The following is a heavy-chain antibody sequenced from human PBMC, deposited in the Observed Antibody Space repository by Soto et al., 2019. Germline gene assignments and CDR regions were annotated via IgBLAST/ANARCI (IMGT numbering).Heavy chain of an antibody. CDR1: GFTFSTYG. Sequence: QVQLVESGGGVVQPGRSLRLSCAAPGFTFSTYGMHWVRQAPGKGLEWVAVISYDGSNKYYVDSVKGRFTISRDNSKNTLYLQMISLRAEDTAVYYWARQEGDNYYFDYWGQGTLVTVSS. D-gene: IGHD1-1*01. V-gene: IGHV3-30*03. CDR3: ARQEGDNYYFDY. J-gene: IGHJ4*02. CDR2: ISYDGSNK.